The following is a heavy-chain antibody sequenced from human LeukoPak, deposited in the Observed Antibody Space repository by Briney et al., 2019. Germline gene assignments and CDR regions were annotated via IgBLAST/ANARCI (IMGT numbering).Heavy chain of an antibody. J-gene: IGHJ4*02. CDR2: ISYRGNS. CDR3: ARRTTMVRGEYFDF. V-gene: IGHV4-39*01. CDR1: GGSISSYS. Sequence: SETLSLTCTVSGGSISSYSWSWIRQPPGKGLEWIGSISYRGNSYYNASLKSRVNISVDTARNQFSLKLSSVTAADTAVYYCARRTTMVRGEYFDFWGQGTLVTVSS. D-gene: IGHD3-10*01.